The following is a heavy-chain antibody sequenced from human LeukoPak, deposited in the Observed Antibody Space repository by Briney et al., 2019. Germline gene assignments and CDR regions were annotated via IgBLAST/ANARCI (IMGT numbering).Heavy chain of an antibody. Sequence: SETLSLTCTVSVGSISSYYWSWIRQPPGKGLEWIGYIYYSGSTNYNPSLKSRVTISLDTSKTQFSLKLSSVTAADTAVYYCARVSWFPGSSYYYMDVWGKGTTVTVSS. J-gene: IGHJ6*03. CDR3: ARVSWFPGSSYYYMDV. CDR1: VGSISSYY. V-gene: IGHV4-59*01. D-gene: IGHD3-9*01. CDR2: IYYSGST.